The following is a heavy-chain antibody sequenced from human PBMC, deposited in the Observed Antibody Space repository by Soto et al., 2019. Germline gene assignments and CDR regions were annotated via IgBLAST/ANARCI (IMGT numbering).Heavy chain of an antibody. V-gene: IGHV3-23*01. CDR3: AKDVRDFGGNWFDP. CDR1: GFTFSSYA. CDR2: ISGSGGST. D-gene: IGHD2-15*01. J-gene: IGHJ5*02. Sequence: GGSLRLSCAASGFTFSSYAMSWVRQAPGKGLEWVSAISGSGGSTYYADSVKGRFTISRDNSKNTLYLQMNSLRAEDAAVYYCAKDVRDFGGNWFDPWGQGTLVTVSS.